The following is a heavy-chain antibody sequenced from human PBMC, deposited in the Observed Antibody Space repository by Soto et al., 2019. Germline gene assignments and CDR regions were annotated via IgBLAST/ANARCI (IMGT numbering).Heavy chain of an antibody. CDR2: IKQDGSNK. D-gene: IGHD5-18*01. CDR1: GFTLSSNA. CDR3: AKGYSYGSYYGMDV. J-gene: IGHJ6*02. V-gene: IGHV3-7*03. Sequence: GGSLRLSCAASGFTLSSNAMHWVRQAPGKGLEWVANIKQDGSNKYYVDSVKGRFTISRDNSKNSLYLQMNSLRAEDTAVYYCAKGYSYGSYYGMDVWGQGTTVTVS.